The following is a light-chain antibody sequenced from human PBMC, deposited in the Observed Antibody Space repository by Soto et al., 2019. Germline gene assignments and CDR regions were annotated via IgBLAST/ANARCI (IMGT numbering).Light chain of an antibody. Sequence: GLTQTPLSSPVTLGQPASISCRSSQSLVYSDGNTYLSWLQQRPGQPPRLLIYQVSNRFSGVPDRFSGSVAGTDFTLKISRVEAEDVGVYSCIQFSHFPRTFGQATKVEIK. CDR3: IQFSHFPRT. CDR1: QSLVYSDGNTY. CDR2: QVS. J-gene: IGKJ1*01. V-gene: IGKV2-24*01.